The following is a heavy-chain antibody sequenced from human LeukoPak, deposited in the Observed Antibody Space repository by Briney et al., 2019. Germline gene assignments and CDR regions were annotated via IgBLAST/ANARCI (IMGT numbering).Heavy chain of an antibody. J-gene: IGHJ1*01. CDR2: MSYSGST. Sequence: SSETLSLTCTVSGDSIASYYWSWIRQPPGKGLEWIGHMSYSGSTNYNPSLKSRVTISVDTSKNQFSLKLSSVTAADTAVYYCARASSSSFYSVQHWGQGTLVTVSS. CDR1: GDSIASYY. V-gene: IGHV4-59*01. CDR3: ARASSSSFYSVQH. D-gene: IGHD6-6*01.